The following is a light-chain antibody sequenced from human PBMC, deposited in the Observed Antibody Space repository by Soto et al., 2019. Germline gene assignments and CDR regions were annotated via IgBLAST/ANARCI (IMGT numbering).Light chain of an antibody. V-gene: IGKV3-20*01. CDR2: GAS. Sequence: ILMTQSPGTLSLSPGERATLSWKTSQSVTSSYLAWYKQKPGQAPRLISYGASSRATGIPDRFSGSGSGTEFTLTISRLEPEDFAVYYCQQYGSPPITFGQGTRLEIK. CDR1: QSVTSSY. CDR3: QQYGSPPIT. J-gene: IGKJ5*01.